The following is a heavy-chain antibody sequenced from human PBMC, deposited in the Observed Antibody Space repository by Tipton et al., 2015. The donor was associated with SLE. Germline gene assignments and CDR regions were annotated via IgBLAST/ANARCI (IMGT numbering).Heavy chain of an antibody. Sequence: LRLSCTVSGGSISRSSHYWGWIRQPPGKGLEWIGSIYYSGRTYYNSSLKSRVTISVDTSKNQFSLKLSSVTDADTAVYYCAREGQYQGWFDPWGRGALVTVSS. D-gene: IGHD2-2*01. J-gene: IGHJ5*02. CDR1: GGSISRSSHY. V-gene: IGHV4-39*07. CDR2: IYYSGRT. CDR3: AREGQYQGWFDP.